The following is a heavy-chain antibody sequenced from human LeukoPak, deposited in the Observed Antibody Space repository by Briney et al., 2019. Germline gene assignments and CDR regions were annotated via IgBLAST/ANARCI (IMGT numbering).Heavy chain of an antibody. CDR2: ISSSSSTI. CDR3: ARDGGSAPHNY. D-gene: IGHD3-10*01. J-gene: IGHJ4*02. CDR1: GFTFSSYA. Sequence: GGSLRLSCAASGFTFSSYAMSWVRQAPGKGLEWVSYISSSSSTIYYADSVKGRFTISRDNAKNSLYLQMNSLRAEDTAVYYCARDGGSAPHNYWGQGTLVTVSS. V-gene: IGHV3-48*04.